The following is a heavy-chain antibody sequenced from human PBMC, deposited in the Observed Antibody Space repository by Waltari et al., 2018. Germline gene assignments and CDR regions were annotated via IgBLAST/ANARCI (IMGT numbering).Heavy chain of an antibody. V-gene: IGHV1-2*02. CDR2: INPNIGGT. CDR1: GYPFTGYY. CDR3: ALEVSVAGTLFGY. J-gene: IGHJ4*02. Sequence: QVQLVQSGAEVKNPGASVKVPCKDYGYPFTGYYIHWARQAPGQGLEWLGWINPNIGGTNYAKKFQGRVTMTRDTSISTAYMELSRLRSDDTAVYYCALEVSVAGTLFGYWGQGTLVTVSS. D-gene: IGHD6-19*01.